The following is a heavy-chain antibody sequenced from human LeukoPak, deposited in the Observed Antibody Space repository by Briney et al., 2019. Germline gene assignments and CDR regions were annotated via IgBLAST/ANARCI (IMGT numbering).Heavy chain of an antibody. J-gene: IGHJ3*02. V-gene: IGHV4-59*08. Sequence: SETLSLTCTVSGGSINNYYWIWIRQPPGKGLEWIGYIYYTGSTNYNPSLKSRVTMSVDTSKSQSSLKLSSVTAADTAVYYCARHKSNLGGDAFDIWGQGTMVTVSS. CDR2: IYYTGST. D-gene: IGHD3-16*01. CDR1: GGSINNYY. CDR3: ARHKSNLGGDAFDI.